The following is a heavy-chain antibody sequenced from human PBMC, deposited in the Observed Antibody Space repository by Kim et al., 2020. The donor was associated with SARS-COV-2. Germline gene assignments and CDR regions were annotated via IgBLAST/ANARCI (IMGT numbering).Heavy chain of an antibody. J-gene: IGHJ4*02. CDR1: GYTFTSYG. CDR2: ISAYNGNT. V-gene: IGHV1-18*01. Sequence: ASVTVSCQASGYTFTSYGISWVRQAPGQGLEWMGWISAYNGNTNYAQKLQGRVTMTTDTSTSTAYMELRSLRSDDTAVYYCARDGNVDSSGYYETEWFSDYWSQGALVDVSS. CDR3: ARDGNVDSSGYYETEWFSDY. D-gene: IGHD3-22*01.